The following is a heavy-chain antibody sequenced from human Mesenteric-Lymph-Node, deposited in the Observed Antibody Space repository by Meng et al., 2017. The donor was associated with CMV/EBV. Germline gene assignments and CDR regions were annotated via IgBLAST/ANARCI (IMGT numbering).Heavy chain of an antibody. CDR1: GFSVRHVY. CDR3: VRDRRGLGYDNSGLEAFDI. CDR2: IYSGGGT. V-gene: IGHV3-53*01. J-gene: IGHJ3*02. D-gene: IGHD3-22*01. Sequence: GESLKISCAASGFSVRHVYMTWVRQAPGKGLDWVSVIYSGGGTYYADSVKGRFTISRDHAKNTVFLLMSSLRAEDTAVYYCVRDRRGLGYDNSGLEAFDIWGQGTLVTVSS.